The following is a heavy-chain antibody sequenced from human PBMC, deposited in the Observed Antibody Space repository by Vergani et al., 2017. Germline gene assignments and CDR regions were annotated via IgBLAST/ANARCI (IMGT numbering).Heavy chain of an antibody. J-gene: IGHJ6*02. CDR2: IYPGDSDT. CDR1: GYSFTSYW. V-gene: IGHV5-51*01. Sequence: EVQLVQSGAEVKKPGESLKISCKGSGYSFTSYWIGWVRQMPGKGLEWMGIIYPGDSDTRYSPSFQGQVTISADKSISTAYLQWSSLKASDTAVYYCAXDYDFWSGYYTGRGSDYYYGMDVWGQGTTVTVSS. D-gene: IGHD3-3*01. CDR3: AXDYDFWSGYYTGRGSDYYYGMDV.